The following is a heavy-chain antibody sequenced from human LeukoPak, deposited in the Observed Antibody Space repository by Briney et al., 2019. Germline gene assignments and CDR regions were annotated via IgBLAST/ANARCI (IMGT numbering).Heavy chain of an antibody. J-gene: IGHJ6*02. CDR3: AKDVYYYGSGSYYNMWNYYYGMDV. Sequence: PGRSLRLSCAASGFTFSSYGMHWVRQAPGKGLEWVAVIWYDGSNKYYADSVKGRFTISRDNSKNTLYLQMNSLRAEDTTVYYCAKDVYYYGSGSYYNMWNYYYGMDVWGQGTTVTVSS. CDR1: GFTFSSYG. CDR2: IWYDGSNK. D-gene: IGHD3-10*01. V-gene: IGHV3-33*06.